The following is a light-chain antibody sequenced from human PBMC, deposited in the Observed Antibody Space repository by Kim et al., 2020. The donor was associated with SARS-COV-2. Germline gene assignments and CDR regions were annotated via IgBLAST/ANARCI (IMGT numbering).Light chain of an antibody. Sequence: LSPGERATLSCRASQSVSSSYLAWYQQKPGQAPRLLIYGASSKATGIPDRFSGSGSGTDFTLTISRLEPEDFAVYYCQQYGSSPQSFGQGTKLEI. CDR2: GAS. CDR1: QSVSSSY. J-gene: IGKJ2*03. V-gene: IGKV3-20*01. CDR3: QQYGSSPQS.